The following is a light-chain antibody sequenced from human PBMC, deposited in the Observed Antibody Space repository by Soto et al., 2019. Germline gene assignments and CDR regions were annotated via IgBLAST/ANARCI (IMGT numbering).Light chain of an antibody. J-gene: IGKJ1*01. V-gene: IGKV3-20*01. Sequence: EIVLTQSPGTLPLSPGERATLSCRASQSVSSSYLAWYQQKPGQAPRLLIYGASSRATGIPDRFSGSGSGTDFTLTISRLEPEDFAVYSCQQYGSAHETFGQGTKVEIK. CDR1: QSVSSSY. CDR2: GAS. CDR3: QQYGSAHET.